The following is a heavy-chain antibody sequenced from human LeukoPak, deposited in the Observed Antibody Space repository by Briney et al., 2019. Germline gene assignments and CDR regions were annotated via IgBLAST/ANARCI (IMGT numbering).Heavy chain of an antibody. D-gene: IGHD6-13*01. J-gene: IGHJ5*02. Sequence: SETLSLTCTVSGGSISTYYWSWIRQPAGKGLEWIGRIYTSGSTNYNPSLKSRVTMSVDTSKNQLSLKVNSVTAADTAVYYCARVLSSWYGFSGWFDPWGQGTLVTVSS. V-gene: IGHV4-4*07. CDR1: GGSISTYY. CDR3: ARVLSSWYGFSGWFDP. CDR2: IYTSGST.